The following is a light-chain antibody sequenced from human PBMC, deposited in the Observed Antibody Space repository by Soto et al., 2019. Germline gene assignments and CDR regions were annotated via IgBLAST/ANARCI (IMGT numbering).Light chain of an antibody. Sequence: IIVSYSRGTLYSSLVDRATXSCRASQSISSNYLAWYQEKPGQAPRPLIYGASTRPTGIPARFSGSGSGTEFTLTISSLHPDDVTAYYLHRYDSYSRAFGQRTK. CDR3: HRYDSYSRA. J-gene: IGKJ1*01. CDR2: GAS. V-gene: IGKV3-20*01. CDR1: QSISSNY.